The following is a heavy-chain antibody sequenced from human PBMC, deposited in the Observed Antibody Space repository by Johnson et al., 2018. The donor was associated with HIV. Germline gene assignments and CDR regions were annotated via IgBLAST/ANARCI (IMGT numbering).Heavy chain of an antibody. Sequence: QVQLVESGGGLVQPGGSLRLSCAASGFTVSSNYMSWVRQAPGKGLEWVSGISWNTGNIGYADSGKGRFTISRDNGKNSLYLQMNSLKTEEPAVYYCTTDQGGPFVTGTTLGAFDIWGQGTMVTVSS. CDR1: GFTVSSNY. CDR3: TTDQGGPFVTGTTLGAFDI. J-gene: IGHJ3*02. CDR2: ISWNTGNI. D-gene: IGHD1-20*01. V-gene: IGHV3-11*05.